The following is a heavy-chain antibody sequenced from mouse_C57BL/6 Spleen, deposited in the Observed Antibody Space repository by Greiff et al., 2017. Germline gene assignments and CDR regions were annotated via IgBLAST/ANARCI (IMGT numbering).Heavy chain of an antibody. CDR3: ASPPGTWNFDY. Sequence: QVQLQQPGAELVKPGASVKLSCKASGYTFTSYWMHWVKQRPGQGLEWIGMIHPNSGSTNYNEKFKSKATLTVDKSSSTAYMQLSSLTSEDSSVYYCASPPGTWNFDYWGQGTTLTVSS. CDR2: IHPNSGST. CDR1: GYTFTSYW. D-gene: IGHD3-3*01. J-gene: IGHJ2*01. V-gene: IGHV1-64*01.